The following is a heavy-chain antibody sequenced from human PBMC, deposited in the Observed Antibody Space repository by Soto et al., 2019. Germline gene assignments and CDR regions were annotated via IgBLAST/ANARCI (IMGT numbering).Heavy chain of an antibody. J-gene: IGHJ3*02. Sequence: SGPTLVNPTQTLTLTCTFSGFSLSTSGVGVGWIRQPPGKALEWLALIYWDDDKRYSPSLKSRLTITKDTSKNQVVLTMTNMDPVDTATYYYAHPAIDSITPKGWDAFDIWGQGTMVTVSS. CDR3: AHPAIDSITPKGWDAFDI. D-gene: IGHD2-15*01. V-gene: IGHV2-5*02. CDR1: GFSLSTSGVG. CDR2: IYWDDDK.